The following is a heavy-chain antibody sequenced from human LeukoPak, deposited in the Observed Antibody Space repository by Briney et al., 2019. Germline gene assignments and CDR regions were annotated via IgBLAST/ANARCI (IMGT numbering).Heavy chain of an antibody. CDR2: IYSGGTP. CDR3: ARAIQSHLLKGYFDY. J-gene: IGHJ4*02. Sequence: GGSLRLSCAPFGFTVSSNYMSWVRQAPGKGLEWVSTIYSGGTPYYADSLKGRFTISRDNSKNTLYLRMNGLRAEDTAIYYCARAIQSHLLKGYFDYWGQGTLVTVSS. CDR1: GFTVSSNY. V-gene: IGHV3-53*01. D-gene: IGHD2-2*01.